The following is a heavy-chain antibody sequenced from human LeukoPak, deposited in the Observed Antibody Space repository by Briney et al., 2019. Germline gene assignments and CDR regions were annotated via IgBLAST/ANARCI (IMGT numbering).Heavy chain of an antibody. V-gene: IGHV3-30*04. J-gene: IGHJ6*04. CDR2: ISYDGSNK. Sequence: PGGSLRLSCAASGFTFSSYAMHWVRQAPGKGLEWVAVISYDGSNKYYADSVKGRFTISRDNVKNSLYLQMNSLRAEDTAVYYCAELGITMIGGVWGKGTTVTISS. CDR1: GFTFSSYA. D-gene: IGHD3-10*02. CDR3: AELGITMIGGV.